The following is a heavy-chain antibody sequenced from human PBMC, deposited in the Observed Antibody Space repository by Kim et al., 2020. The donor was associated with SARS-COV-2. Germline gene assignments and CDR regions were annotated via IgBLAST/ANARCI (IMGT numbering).Heavy chain of an antibody. CDR1: GFTFSSYS. CDR2: ISSSSSYI. J-gene: IGHJ6*02. V-gene: IGHV3-21*01. CDR3: ARALLAYGMDV. Sequence: GGSLRLSCAASGFTFSSYSMNWVRQAPGKGLEWVSSISSSSSYIYYADSVKGRFTISRDNAKNSLYLQMNSLRAEDTAVYYCARALLAYGMDVWGQGTTVTVSS.